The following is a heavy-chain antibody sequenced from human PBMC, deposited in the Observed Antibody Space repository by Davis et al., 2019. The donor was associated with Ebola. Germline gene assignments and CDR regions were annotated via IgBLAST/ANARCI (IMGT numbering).Heavy chain of an antibody. Sequence: PGGSLRLSCAASGFTFSSYDMHWVRQAPGKGLEWVALISYDGSNEYYPDSVKGRFTISRDNSKNTLNLQMSSLTAEDTAVYYCAKGNYHFDYWGQGTLVTVSS. J-gene: IGHJ4*02. V-gene: IGHV3-30*18. CDR1: GFTFSSYD. CDR3: AKGNYHFDY. CDR2: ISYDGSNE. D-gene: IGHD1-1*01.